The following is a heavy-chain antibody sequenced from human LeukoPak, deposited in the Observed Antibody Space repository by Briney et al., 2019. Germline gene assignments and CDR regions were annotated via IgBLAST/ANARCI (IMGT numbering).Heavy chain of an antibody. J-gene: IGHJ4*02. CDR1: GFIFSDYY. Sequence: GGSLRLSCAGSGFIFSDYYMSWIRQAPGKGLEWVSYISSSSTDMCYADSVKGRFSISRDNAKNSLHLQMISLRAEDTAVYYCARGVPSSGPSYWGQGTLVTVSS. D-gene: IGHD3-22*01. V-gene: IGHV3-11*01. CDR2: ISSSSTDM. CDR3: ARGVPSSGPSY.